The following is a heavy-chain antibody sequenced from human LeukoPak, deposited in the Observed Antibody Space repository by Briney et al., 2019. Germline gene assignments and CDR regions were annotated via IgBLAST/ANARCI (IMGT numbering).Heavy chain of an antibody. CDR2: ISYDGSNK. D-gene: IGHD6-25*01. J-gene: IGHJ4*02. CDR1: GFTFSNSV. CDR3: AKYGSRSGYQRIDY. V-gene: IGHV3-30-3*02. Sequence: GGSLRLSCAASGFTFSNSVMTWGRQAPGKGLEWVAVISYDGSNKYYADSVKGRFTISRVNSNNTLYLKITSLRAEDPAVYYCAKYGSRSGYQRIDYWGQGTLVTVSS.